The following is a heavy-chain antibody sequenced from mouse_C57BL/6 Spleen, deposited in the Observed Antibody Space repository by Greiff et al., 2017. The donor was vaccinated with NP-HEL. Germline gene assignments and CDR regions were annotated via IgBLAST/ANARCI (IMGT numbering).Heavy chain of an antibody. CDR3: ARKGGNGDGLYAMDY. V-gene: IGHV2-2*01. CDR2: IWSGGST. D-gene: IGHD2-1*01. Sequence: QVQLKQSGPGLVQPSQSLSIPCTVSGFSLTSYGVHWVRQSPGKGLEWLGVIWSGGSTDYNAAFISRLSISKDNSKSQVFFKMNSLQADDTAIYYCARKGGNGDGLYAMDYWGQGTSVTVSS. CDR1: GFSLTSYG. J-gene: IGHJ4*01.